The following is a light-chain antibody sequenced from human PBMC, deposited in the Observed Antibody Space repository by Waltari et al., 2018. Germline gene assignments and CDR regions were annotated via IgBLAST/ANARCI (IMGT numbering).Light chain of an antibody. V-gene: IGKV1-12*01. Sequence: DLQMALSHSYVPASLGDRVTPTCRASHAISTWLVWYQQKPGTVPNLLLYAASNLQSGVPARVLRTAARTDATLTITSLQPEDFATDYCQLTISLRALTFGRGTKVEMK. CDR3: QLTISLRALT. J-gene: IGKJ4*01. CDR2: AAS. CDR1: HAISTW.